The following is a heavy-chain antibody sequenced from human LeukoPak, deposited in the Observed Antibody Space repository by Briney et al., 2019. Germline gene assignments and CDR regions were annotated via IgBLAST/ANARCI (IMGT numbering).Heavy chain of an antibody. J-gene: IGHJ6*03. CDR3: ARAASRRGYSGYDKYYFYYYMDV. CDR1: GGSISSYY. V-gene: IGHV4-59*01. D-gene: IGHD5-12*01. Sequence: SETLSLTCTVSGGSISSYYWSWIRQPPGKGLEWIGYIYYSGSTNYNPSLKSRVTISVDTSKNQFSLKLSSVTAADTAVYYCARAASRRGYSGYDKYYFYYYMDVWGKGTTVTISS. CDR2: IYYSGST.